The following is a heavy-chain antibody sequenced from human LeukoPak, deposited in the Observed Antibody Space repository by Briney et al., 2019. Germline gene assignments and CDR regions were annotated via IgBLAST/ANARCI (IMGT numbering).Heavy chain of an antibody. J-gene: IGHJ4*02. CDR3: ARALLELLWPASARSAYFDY. CDR2: IKQDGSEK. CDR1: GFTFSSYW. D-gene: IGHD3-10*01. Sequence: PGGSLRLSCAASGFTFSSYWMSWVRQAPGKGLEWVANIKQDGSEKYYADSVKGRFTISRDNAKNSLYLQMNSLRAEDTAVYYCARALLELLWPASARSAYFDYWGQGTLVTVSS. V-gene: IGHV3-7*03.